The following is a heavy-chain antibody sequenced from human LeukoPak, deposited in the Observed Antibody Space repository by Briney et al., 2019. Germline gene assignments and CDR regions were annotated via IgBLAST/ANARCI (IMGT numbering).Heavy chain of an antibody. J-gene: IGHJ4*02. D-gene: IGHD4-17*01. CDR3: AKRGMTSTVTMYYFDY. CDR2: ICGSGGST. V-gene: IGHV3-23*01. CDR1: GFTFSDYY. Sequence: GGSLRLSCAASGFTFSDYYMSWIRRAPGKGLEWVSAICGSGGSTYYADSVKGRFTISRDNSKNTLYLQMNSLRAEDTAVYYCAKRGMTSTVTMYYFDYWGQGTLVTVSS.